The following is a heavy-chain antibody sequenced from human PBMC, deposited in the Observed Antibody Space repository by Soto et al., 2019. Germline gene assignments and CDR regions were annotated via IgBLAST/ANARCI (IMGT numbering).Heavy chain of an antibody. CDR2: IGNRGTGI. Sequence: GGSLRLSCAASGFTFGDDYMTWIRQAPGKGLEWVSFIGNRGTGIYYADSVKGRFTIFRDNAKNSLYLQMNSLRVEDTAMYYCARDLRAVGMASRFDPWGQGTLVTVSS. J-gene: IGHJ5*02. CDR1: GFTFGDDY. D-gene: IGHD6-13*01. V-gene: IGHV3-11*01. CDR3: ARDLRAVGMASRFDP.